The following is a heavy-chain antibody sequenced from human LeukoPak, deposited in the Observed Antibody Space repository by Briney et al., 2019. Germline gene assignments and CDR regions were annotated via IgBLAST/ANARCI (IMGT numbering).Heavy chain of an antibody. D-gene: IGHD3-10*01. V-gene: IGHV1-24*01. Sequence: VASVKVSCKVSGYTLTELSMHWVRQAPGKGLEWMGGFDPEDGETIYAQKFQGRVTMTEDTSTDTAYMELSSLRSEDTAVYYCATGNPLRITMVRGSKGKRSDWFDPWGQGTLVTVSS. CDR3: ATGNPLRITMVRGSKGKRSDWFDP. CDR2: FDPEDGET. CDR1: GYTLTELS. J-gene: IGHJ5*02.